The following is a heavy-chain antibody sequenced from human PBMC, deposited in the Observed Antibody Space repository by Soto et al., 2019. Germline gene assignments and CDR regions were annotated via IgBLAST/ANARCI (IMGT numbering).Heavy chain of an antibody. D-gene: IGHD2-21*02. V-gene: IGHV4-31*03. CDR2: IYYSGSN. CDR3: ARDFICGGDCAGSGLYGMDV. J-gene: IGHJ6*02. CDR1: GGSISSGGYY. Sequence: QVQLQESGPGLVKPSQTLSLTCTVSGGSISSGGYYWSWIRQHPGKGLEWIGYIYYSGSNYYNPSLKSRVTISVDTSKNQFSLKLSSVTAADTAVYYCARDFICGGDCAGSGLYGMDVWGQGTTVTVSS.